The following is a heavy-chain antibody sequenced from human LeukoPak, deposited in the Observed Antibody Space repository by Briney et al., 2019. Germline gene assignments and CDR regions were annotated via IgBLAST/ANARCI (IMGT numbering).Heavy chain of an antibody. V-gene: IGHV7-4-1*02. CDR1: GYTFTSYA. D-gene: IGHD4-23*01. CDR3: ARDSVVFAPCGAFDI. J-gene: IGHJ3*02. Sequence: ASVKVSCKASGYTFTSYAMNWVRQAPGQGLEWMGWINTNTGNPTYAQGFTGRFVFSLDTSVSTAYLQISSLKAEDTAVYYCARDSVVFAPCGAFDIWGQGTMVTVSS. CDR2: INTNTGNP.